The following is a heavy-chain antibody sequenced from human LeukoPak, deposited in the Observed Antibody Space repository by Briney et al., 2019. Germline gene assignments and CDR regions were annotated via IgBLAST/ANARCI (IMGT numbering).Heavy chain of an antibody. D-gene: IGHD3-10*01. J-gene: IGHJ3*02. CDR3: TKSDGYGLIRI. CDR2: INHSGST. Sequence: SETLSLTCAVYGGSFSGYYWSWIRQPPGKGLEWIGEINHSGSTNYNPSLKSRVTISLDTSKNQFSLKVISMTAADTAAYYCTKSDGYGLIRICGRGTMVTVSS. V-gene: IGHV4-34*03. CDR1: GGSFSGYY.